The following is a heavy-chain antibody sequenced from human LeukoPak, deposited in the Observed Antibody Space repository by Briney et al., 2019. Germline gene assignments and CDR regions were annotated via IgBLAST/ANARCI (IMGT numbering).Heavy chain of an antibody. CDR1: GFTFSSYA. V-gene: IGHV3-23*01. CDR2: ISDTADST. D-gene: IGHD2-15*01. J-gene: IGHJ4*02. Sequence: GGSLRLSCAASGFTFSSYAMTWVRQPPGKGLEWASVISDTADSTYYADSVKGRFTISRDNSKNTLYLQMSTLRDDDTAVYYCAKGSGGGFYYPLDYWGQGTLVTVSS. CDR3: AKGSGGGFYYPLDY.